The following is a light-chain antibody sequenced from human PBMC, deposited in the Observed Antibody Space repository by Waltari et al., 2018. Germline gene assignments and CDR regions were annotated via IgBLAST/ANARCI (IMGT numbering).Light chain of an antibody. CDR2: KND. J-gene: IGLJ3*02. V-gene: IGLV1-47*01. CDR1: SSNLGSTY. Sequence: QSVLPQPPSASGTPGQRVLISCSGSSSNLGSTYVYWYQQIPGTAPKLLIYKNDQLPSGVPDRFSGSKSGTSASLAISGLRSEDEADYFCASWDGSLSGRVFGGGTKLTVL. CDR3: ASWDGSLSGRV.